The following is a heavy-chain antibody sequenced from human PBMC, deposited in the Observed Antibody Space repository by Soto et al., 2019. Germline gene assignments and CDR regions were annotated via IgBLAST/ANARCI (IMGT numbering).Heavy chain of an antibody. CDR2: ISITGDYI. CDR1: RFTFSAFS. V-gene: IGHV3-21*02. CDR3: ARDSRCGMRGIMRGIVGMDV. J-gene: IGHJ6*02. D-gene: IGHD3-10*01. Sequence: EVQLVESGGGLVKSGGSLRLSCVASRFTFSAFSMNWVRQAPGKGLEWVSSISITGDYIYYADSVMGRFTISRDNAKNSQSLKMNSLRAEDTAVYYCARDSRCGMRGIMRGIVGMDVWGQGTAVTVSS.